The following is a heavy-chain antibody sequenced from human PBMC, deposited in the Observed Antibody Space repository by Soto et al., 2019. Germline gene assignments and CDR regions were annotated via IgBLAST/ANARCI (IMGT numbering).Heavy chain of an antibody. CDR3: ARDNLAFDI. CDR2: ISYSGSTI. J-gene: IGHJ3*02. V-gene: IGHV3-11*01. Sequence: GGSLRLSCAASGFTFSYYYMSWIRQSPGKGLEWVSYISYSGSTIYYADSVKGRFTISRDNAKNSLYLQMNSLRAEDTAVYYCARDNLAFDIWGQGTMVTVSS. CDR1: GFTFSYYY.